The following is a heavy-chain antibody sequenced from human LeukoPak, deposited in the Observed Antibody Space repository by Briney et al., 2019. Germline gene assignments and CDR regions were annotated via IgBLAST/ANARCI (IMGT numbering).Heavy chain of an antibody. CDR2: IIPIFGTA. D-gene: IGHD2-21*01. V-gene: IGHV1-69*01. CDR1: GGTFSSYA. CDR3: AGGDPYCGGDYYWWFDY. J-gene: IGHJ4*02. Sequence: GSSVKVSCKASGGTFSSYAISWVRQAPGQGLEWMRGIIPIFGTANYAQKFQGRVTITADESTSTAYMELSSLSAEDTAVYYCAGGDPYCGGDYYWWFDYWGQGTLVTVSS.